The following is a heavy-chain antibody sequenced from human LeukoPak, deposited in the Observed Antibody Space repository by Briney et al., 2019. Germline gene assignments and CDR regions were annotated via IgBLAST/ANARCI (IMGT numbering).Heavy chain of an antibody. J-gene: IGHJ5*02. CDR3: ARVGAVPGIDP. CDR1: GFPISSGFS. Sequence: SETLSLTCAVFGFPISSGFSWAWIRQSPGKGLEWIASISYSATTYYKPSLESRLFISADTSNNQFSVRLTSVTAADTAVYCCARVGAVPGIDPRGQGILVTVSS. CDR2: ISYSATT. D-gene: IGHD3-16*01. V-gene: IGHV4-38-2*01.